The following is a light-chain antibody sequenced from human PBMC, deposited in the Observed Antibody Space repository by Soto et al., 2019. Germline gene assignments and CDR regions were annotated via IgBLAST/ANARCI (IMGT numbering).Light chain of an antibody. CDR3: CSYAGSSTFYV. Sequence: QSVLTQPASVSGSPGQSITISCTGTSSDVGSYNLVSWYQQHPGKAPKLMIYEGSKRSSGVSNRFSGSKSVNTASLTISGLQAEDEAVYYCCSYAGSSTFYVFGTGTKLTVL. V-gene: IGLV2-23*01. J-gene: IGLJ1*01. CDR1: SSDVGSYNL. CDR2: EGS.